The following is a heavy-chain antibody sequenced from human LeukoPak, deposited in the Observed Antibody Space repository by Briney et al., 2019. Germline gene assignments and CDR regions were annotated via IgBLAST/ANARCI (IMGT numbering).Heavy chain of an antibody. J-gene: IGHJ6*02. CDR1: GGSISSYY. V-gene: IGHV4-59*01. Sequence: SETLSLTCTVAGGSISSYYWSWIRQPPGKGLEWIGYIYFSGSTKDNPSLKSRVTMSVDTSKNQFSLKLSSVTAADTAVYYFARDLRYYYGSGSYAGMDVWSQGTTVTVSS. CDR3: ARDLRYYYGSGSYAGMDV. CDR2: IYFSGST. D-gene: IGHD3-10*01.